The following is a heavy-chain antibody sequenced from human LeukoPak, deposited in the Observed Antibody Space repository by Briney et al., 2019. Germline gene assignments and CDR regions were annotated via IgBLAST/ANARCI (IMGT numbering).Heavy chain of an antibody. V-gene: IGHV3-13*01. CDR3: ARGGITVPNGLDV. CDR2: IGTAGDT. J-gene: IGHJ6*02. D-gene: IGHD6-19*01. CDR1: GFTFSSYD. Sequence: GGSLRLSCAASGFTFSSYDMHWVRQATGKGLEWVSAIGTAGDTYYPGSVKGRFTISRENAKNSLYLQMNSLRAGDTAVYYCARGGITVPNGLDVWGQGTTVTVSS.